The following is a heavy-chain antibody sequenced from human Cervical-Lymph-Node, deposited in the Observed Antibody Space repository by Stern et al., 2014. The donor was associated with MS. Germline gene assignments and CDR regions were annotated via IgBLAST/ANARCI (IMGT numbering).Heavy chain of an antibody. CDR2: IYYSGST. CDR3: ASPGFGESFYFDY. J-gene: IGHJ4*02. Sequence: QVQLQESGPGLVKPSETLSLTCTVSGGSVTSSAYYWGWIRQPPGKGLEWIGNIYYSGSTYYNPSLKGRVTISVDPSKTQFPLKLNSLTAADTAVYYCASPGFGESFYFDYWGRGTRVTVSS. V-gene: IGHV4-39*01. D-gene: IGHD3-10*01. CDR1: GGSVTSSAYY.